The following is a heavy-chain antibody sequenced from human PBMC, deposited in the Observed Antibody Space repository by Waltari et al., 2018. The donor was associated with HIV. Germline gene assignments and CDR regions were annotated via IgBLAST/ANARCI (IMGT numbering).Heavy chain of an antibody. V-gene: IGHV3-7*01. CDR2: IKQDGSEK. J-gene: IGHJ4*02. CDR1: GFNFCSPL. Sequence: EVQLVESGGGLVQSGGSLRLSCAASGFNFCSPLMSWVRQAPGKGLEWVANIKQDGSEKYYVDSVKGRFTISRDNTKNSLYLQMTTLRADDKAVYFCASGNNFDYWGQGTLATVSS. CDR3: ASGNNFDY.